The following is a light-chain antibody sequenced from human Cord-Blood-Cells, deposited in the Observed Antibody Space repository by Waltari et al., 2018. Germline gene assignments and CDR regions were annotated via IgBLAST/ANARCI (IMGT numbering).Light chain of an antibody. Sequence: VMPQSPLSLPVSPGEPASISCRSSQSLLHSNGYNYLDWYLQKPGQSPQLLIYLGSNRASGVPDRFSGRGAGTDFTLKSSRVEAEDVGVYYCMQDLHTPFTFGPGTKVDIK. CDR2: LGS. J-gene: IGKJ3*01. V-gene: IGKV2-28*01. CDR3: MQDLHTPFT. CDR1: QSLLHSNGYNY.